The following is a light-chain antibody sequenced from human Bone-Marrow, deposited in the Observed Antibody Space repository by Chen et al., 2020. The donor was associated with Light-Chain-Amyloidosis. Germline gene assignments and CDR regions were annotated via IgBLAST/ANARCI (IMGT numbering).Light chain of an antibody. CDR3: QVWDSGSDGGV. CDR1: NIGSKR. J-gene: IGLJ3*02. CDR2: DDS. V-gene: IGLV3-21*02. Sequence: SYVLTQPPSVSVAPGQTARITCGGNNIGSKRVHWYQQKPGQAPILVVYDDSDRPSGIPDRFSGSNSGDTATLTIRRVEAGDEADYYCQVWDSGSDGGVFGGGSKLTVL.